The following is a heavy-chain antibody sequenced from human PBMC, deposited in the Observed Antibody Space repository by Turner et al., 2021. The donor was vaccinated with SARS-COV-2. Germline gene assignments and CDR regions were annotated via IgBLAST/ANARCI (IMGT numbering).Heavy chain of an antibody. V-gene: IGHV2-5*02. Sequence: QITFKESGPTLVKPTQTLTLTCPFSGFSLSTSGVGVAWIRQPPGKALEWLALIYWDDDKRYSPSLKSRLTITKDTSKNQVVLTMTNMDPVDTATYYRAHKVVAAIFDYWGQGTLVTVSS. CDR3: AHKVVAAIFDY. CDR1: GFSLSTSGVG. J-gene: IGHJ4*02. D-gene: IGHD2-15*01. CDR2: IYWDDDK.